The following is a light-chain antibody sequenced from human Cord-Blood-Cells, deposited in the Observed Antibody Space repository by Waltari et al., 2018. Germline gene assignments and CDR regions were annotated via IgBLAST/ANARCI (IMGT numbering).Light chain of an antibody. J-gene: IGLJ1*01. Sequence: QSALTQPRSVSGSPGQSVTISCTGTSSDVGGYNYVSWYQQHPGKAPKLMIYDVSERPSGVPDRFSGSKSGNTASLTSSGRQAEDEADYYCCSYAGSYTYVFGTGTKVTVL. CDR1: SSDVGGYNY. CDR2: DVS. V-gene: IGLV2-11*01. CDR3: CSYAGSYTYV.